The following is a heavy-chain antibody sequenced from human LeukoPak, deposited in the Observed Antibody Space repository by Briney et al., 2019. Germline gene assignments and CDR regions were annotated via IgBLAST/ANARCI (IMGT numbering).Heavy chain of an antibody. CDR2: ITPIFGTA. J-gene: IGHJ3*02. CDR3: ARDALPDYYDSSGDDAFDI. CDR1: GGTFSSYA. V-gene: IGHV1-69*05. Sequence: SVKISCKASGGTFSSYAISWVRQAPGQGLEWMGGITPIFGTANYAQKLQGRVTITTDESTSTAYMELSSLRSEDTAVYYCARDALPDYYDSSGDDAFDIWGQGTMVTVSS. D-gene: IGHD3-22*01.